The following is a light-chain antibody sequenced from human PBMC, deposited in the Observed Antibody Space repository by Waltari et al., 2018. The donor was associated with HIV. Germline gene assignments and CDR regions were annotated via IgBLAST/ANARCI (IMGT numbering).Light chain of an antibody. V-gene: IGKV3-15*01. CDR2: GAS. Sequence: EIVMTQSPATMSVSTGERATLSCRALQSVSSNLAWYQQKPCQAPRLLIYGASTRATGIPARFSGSGSGTEFTLTISSLQSEDFAVYYCQQYNNWPPYTFGQGTKLEIK. J-gene: IGKJ2*01. CDR3: QQYNNWPPYT. CDR1: QSVSSN.